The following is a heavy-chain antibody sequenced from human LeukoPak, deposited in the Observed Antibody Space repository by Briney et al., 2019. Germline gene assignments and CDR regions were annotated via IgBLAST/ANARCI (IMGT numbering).Heavy chain of an antibody. CDR1: GGSISSYY. CDR2: IYSSGST. CDR3: ARNYDNSGYTAFGY. Sequence: SQTLSLTCTVSGGSISSYYWSWIRQSPGKGLEWIGHIYSSGSTNYNPSLKSRVTVSIDTSKNQFSLKLSSVTAADTALYYCARNYDNSGYTAFGYWGRGTLVTVSS. J-gene: IGHJ4*02. D-gene: IGHD3-22*01. V-gene: IGHV4-59*01.